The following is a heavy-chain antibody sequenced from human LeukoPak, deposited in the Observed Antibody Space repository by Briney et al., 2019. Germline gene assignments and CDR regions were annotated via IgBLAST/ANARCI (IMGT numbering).Heavy chain of an antibody. Sequence: GGSLRLSCAASGLTFSSYSMNWVRQAPGKGLEWVSSISSSSSYIYYADSVKGRFTISRDNAKNSLYLQMNSLRAEDTAVYYCASLGYCRSASCYGLDYWGQGTLVTVSS. V-gene: IGHV3-21*01. CDR1: GLTFSSYS. D-gene: IGHD2-2*01. CDR3: ASLGYCRSASCYGLDY. J-gene: IGHJ4*02. CDR2: ISSSSSYI.